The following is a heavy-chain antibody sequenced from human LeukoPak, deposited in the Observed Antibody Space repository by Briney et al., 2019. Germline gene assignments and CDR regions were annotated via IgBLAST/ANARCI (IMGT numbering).Heavy chain of an antibody. Sequence: TGGSLRLSCAASGFTFSSYSMNWVRQAPGKGLEWVSSISSSSSYIYYADSVKGRFTISRDNAKNSLYLQMNSLRAEDTAVYYCARGSLRFLEWDIFDYWGQGTLVTVSS. V-gene: IGHV3-21*01. CDR2: ISSSSSYI. CDR3: ARGSLRFLEWDIFDY. D-gene: IGHD3-3*01. J-gene: IGHJ4*02. CDR1: GFTFSSYS.